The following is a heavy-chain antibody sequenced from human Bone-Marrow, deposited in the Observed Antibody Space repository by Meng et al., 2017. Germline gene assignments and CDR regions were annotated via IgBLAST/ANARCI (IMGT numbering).Heavy chain of an antibody. J-gene: IGHJ4*02. CDR3: ARQKLGYCSGGSCYQYFDY. V-gene: IGHV4-34*01. D-gene: IGHD2-15*01. CDR1: GGSFSGYY. Sequence: SETLSLTCAVYGGSFSGYYWSWIRQPPGKGLEWIGKINHSGSTNYNPSLKSRVTISVDTSKNQFSLKLSSVTAADTAVYYCARQKLGYCSGGSCYQYFDYWGQGTLVTVSS. CDR2: INHSGST.